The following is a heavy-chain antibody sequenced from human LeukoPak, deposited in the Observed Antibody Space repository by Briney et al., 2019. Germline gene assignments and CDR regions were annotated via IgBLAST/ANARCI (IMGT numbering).Heavy chain of an antibody. Sequence: SETLSLTCAVYGGSFSGYYWSWIRQPPGKGLEWIGEINHSGSTYYNPSLKSRVTISVDTSKNQFSLKLSSVTAADTAVYYCARGRTTVTTPPYYYYYGMDVWGQGTTVTVSS. CDR1: GGSFSGYY. CDR3: ARGRTTVTTPPYYYYYGMDV. V-gene: IGHV4-34*01. D-gene: IGHD4-17*01. J-gene: IGHJ6*02. CDR2: INHSGST.